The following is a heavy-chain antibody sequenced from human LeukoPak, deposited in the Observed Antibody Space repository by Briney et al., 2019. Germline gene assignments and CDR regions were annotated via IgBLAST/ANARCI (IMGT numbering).Heavy chain of an antibody. CDR1: GFTFSSYA. Sequence: PGGSLRLSCAASGFTFSSYAMHWVRQAPGKGLEWVAVISYDGSNEYYADSVKGRFTISRDNSKNTLYLQMNSLRAEDTAVYYCAGAYCGGDCYSVDDAFDIWGQGTMVTVSS. D-gene: IGHD2-21*02. CDR2: ISYDGSNE. J-gene: IGHJ3*02. CDR3: AGAYCGGDCYSVDDAFDI. V-gene: IGHV3-30*04.